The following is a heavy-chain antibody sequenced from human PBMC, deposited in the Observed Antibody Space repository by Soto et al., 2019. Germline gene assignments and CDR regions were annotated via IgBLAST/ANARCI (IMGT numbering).Heavy chain of an antibody. CDR1: GFTFSSYG. CDR3: AKAIGYRGGYYYGMDV. V-gene: IGHV3-30*18. CDR2: ISYDGSNK. J-gene: IGHJ6*02. D-gene: IGHD1-1*01. Sequence: QVQLVESGGGVVQPGRSLRLSCAASGFTFSSYGMHWVRQAPGKGLEWVAVISYDGSNKYYADSVKGRFTISRDNSKNTLYLQMNSLRAEDTAVYYCAKAIGYRGGYYYGMDVWGQGTTVTVSS.